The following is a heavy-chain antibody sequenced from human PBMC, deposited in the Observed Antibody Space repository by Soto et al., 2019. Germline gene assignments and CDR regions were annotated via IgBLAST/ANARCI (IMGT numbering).Heavy chain of an antibody. CDR3: ARAMAVAGRIDGFDS. Sequence: EVQLVESGGGLVQPGGSLRLSCAASGFTFSSYWMHWVRQAPGKGLGWVPRINTDGGSTAYANSVKGRFTISRDNAKKTLFLQMNSLRVEGTAVYYCARAMAVAGRIDGFDSWGQGSMVTVSS. J-gene: IGHJ3*02. CDR1: GFTFSSYW. D-gene: IGHD6-19*01. V-gene: IGHV3-74*01. CDR2: INTDGGST.